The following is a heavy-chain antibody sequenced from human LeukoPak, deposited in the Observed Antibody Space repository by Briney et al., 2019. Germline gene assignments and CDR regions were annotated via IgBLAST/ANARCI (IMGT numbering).Heavy chain of an antibody. CDR2: IYHSGGA. D-gene: IGHD3-22*01. CDR3: ARASISDYYDSSGYWANDY. V-gene: IGHV4/OR15-8*01. Sequence: SETLSLTCAVSGASIDSHSWWSWVRQPPGKGLEWIGEIYHSGGANYNPSLKSRVTISVDTSKNQFSLKLSSVTAADTAVYYCARASISDYYDSSGYWANDYWGQGTLVTVSS. CDR1: GASIDSHSW. J-gene: IGHJ4*02.